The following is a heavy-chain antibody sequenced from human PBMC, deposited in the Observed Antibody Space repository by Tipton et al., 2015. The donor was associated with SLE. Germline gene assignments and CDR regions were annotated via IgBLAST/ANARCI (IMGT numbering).Heavy chain of an antibody. CDR1: GFTFSNAW. J-gene: IGHJ3*02. Sequence: SLRLSCAASGFTFSNAWMSWVRQAPGKGLEWVGRIKSKTDGGTTDYAVFVKGRFTISRDDSKNTLYLQINSLKTEDTTVYYCATDGQLAFDIWGQGTMVTVSS. CDR3: ATDGQLAFDI. V-gene: IGHV3-15*05. CDR2: IKSKTDGGTT. D-gene: IGHD4-11*01.